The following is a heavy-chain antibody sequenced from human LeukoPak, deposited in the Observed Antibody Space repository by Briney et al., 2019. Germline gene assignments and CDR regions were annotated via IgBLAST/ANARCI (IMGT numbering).Heavy chain of an antibody. CDR1: GYSFTSYW. Sequence: VESLKISCKGSGYSFTSYWIGWVRQMPGKGLEWMGIIYPGDSDTRYSPSFQGQVTISADKSISTAYLQWSSLKASDTAMYYCARRGSSPRHAFDIWGQGTMVTVSS. CDR3: ARRGSSPRHAFDI. J-gene: IGHJ3*02. V-gene: IGHV5-51*01. CDR2: IYPGDSDT.